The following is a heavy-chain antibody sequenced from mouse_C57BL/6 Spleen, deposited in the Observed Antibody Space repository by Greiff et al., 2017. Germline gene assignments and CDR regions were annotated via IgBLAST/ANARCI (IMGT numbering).Heavy chain of an antibody. CDR3: ARSYYDYLYYAMDY. V-gene: IGHV1-82*01. J-gene: IGHJ4*01. Sequence: VQLQQSGPELVKPGASVKISCKASGYAFSSSWMNWVKQRPGKGLEWIGRIYPGDGDTNYNGKFKGKATLTADKSSSTAYMQLSSLTSEDSAVYFCARSYYDYLYYAMDYWGQGTSGTVSS. CDR2: IYPGDGDT. D-gene: IGHD2-4*01. CDR1: GYAFSSSW.